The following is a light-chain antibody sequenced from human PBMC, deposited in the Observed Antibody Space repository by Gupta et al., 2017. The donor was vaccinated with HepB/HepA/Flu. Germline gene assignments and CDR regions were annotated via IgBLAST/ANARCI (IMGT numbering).Light chain of an antibody. Sequence: DIVITQSVATLAVSLGGRASINCKYSQSVLYSSNSKNYLAWYQQKPGQPPKLVIYWASTRVSGVPDRFSGSGSGTEFTLTISSLQAEDVAVYYCQQYYTSLLTFGQGTKVEIK. J-gene: IGKJ1*01. CDR1: QSVLYSSNSKNY. CDR3: QQYYTSLLT. CDR2: WAS. V-gene: IGKV4-1*01.